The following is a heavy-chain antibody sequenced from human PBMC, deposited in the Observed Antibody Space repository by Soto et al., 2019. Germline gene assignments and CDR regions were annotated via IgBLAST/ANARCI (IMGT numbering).Heavy chain of an antibody. CDR1: GDSISSSGYY. D-gene: IGHD5-12*01. CDR2: IDYSGST. CDR3: ARNVSVRGFESYFVD. J-gene: IGHJ4*02. V-gene: IGHV4-39*01. Sequence: QLHMQESGPGAVKPSETLSLTCTVSGDSISSSGYYWAWLRQPPGKGLEWIGNIDYSGSTYYNPSRKSRVAFSVDTSTNQLSLKVTSVTAADTAVYYCARNVSVRGFESYFVDWGQGTLVTGSS.